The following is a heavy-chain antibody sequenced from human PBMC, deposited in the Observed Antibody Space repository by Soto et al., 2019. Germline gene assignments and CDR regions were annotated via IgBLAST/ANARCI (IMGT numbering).Heavy chain of an antibody. Sequence: GESLKTSCKGSGYSFTSYWISWVRQMPGKGLEWMGRIDPSDSYTNYSPSFQGHVTLSADKSISTAYLQWSSLKASDTAMYYCATRTVRGVLDYYYYGMDVWGQGTTVTVSS. V-gene: IGHV5-10-1*01. J-gene: IGHJ6*02. CDR3: ATRTVRGVLDYYYYGMDV. CDR1: GYSFTSYW. D-gene: IGHD3-10*01. CDR2: IDPSDSYT.